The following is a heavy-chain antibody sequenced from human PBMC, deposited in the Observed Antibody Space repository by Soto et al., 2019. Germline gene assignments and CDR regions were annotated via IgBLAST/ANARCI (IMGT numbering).Heavy chain of an antibody. CDR3: ARHAITGKRGYYYYMDV. V-gene: IGHV4-59*08. J-gene: IGHJ6*03. Sequence: SETLSLTCTVSGGSISSYYWSWIRQPPGKGLEWIGYIYYSGSTNYNPSLKSRVTISVDTSKNQFSLKLSSVTAADTAVYYCARHAITGKRGYYYYMDVWGKGTTVTVSS. D-gene: IGHD1-20*01. CDR2: IYYSGST. CDR1: GGSISSYY.